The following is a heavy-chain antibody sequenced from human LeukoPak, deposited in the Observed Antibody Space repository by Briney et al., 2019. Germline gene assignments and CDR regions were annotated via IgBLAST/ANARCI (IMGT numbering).Heavy chain of an antibody. CDR1: GYTFTSYD. D-gene: IGHD3-10*01. CDR2: MNPNSGNT. Sequence: ASVKVSCKASGYTFTSYDINWVRQATGQGLEWMGWMNPNSGNTGNAQKFQGRVTMTRNTSISTAYMELSSLRSEDTAVYYCARGRSPYTMVRGVIGWFDPWGQGTLVTVSS. J-gene: IGHJ5*02. V-gene: IGHV1-8*01. CDR3: ARGRSPYTMVRGVIGWFDP.